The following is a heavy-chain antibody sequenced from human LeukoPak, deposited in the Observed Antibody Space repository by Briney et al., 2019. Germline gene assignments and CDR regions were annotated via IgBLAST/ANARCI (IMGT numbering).Heavy chain of an antibody. D-gene: IGHD4-17*01. V-gene: IGHV3-53*01. CDR1: GFTVSSNY. J-gene: IGHJ6*02. CDR3: ARDLGASYYYSMDV. Sequence: PGGSLRLSCAASGFTVSSNYMSWVRQAPGKGLQWVSIIYSGGSTYYADSVKGRLTISRDNSKNTLYLQMNSLRAEDTAVYYCARDLGASYYYSMDVWGQGTTVTVS. CDR2: IYSGGST.